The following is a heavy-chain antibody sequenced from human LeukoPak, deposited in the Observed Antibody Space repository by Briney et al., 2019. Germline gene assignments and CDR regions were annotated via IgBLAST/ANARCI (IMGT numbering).Heavy chain of an antibody. J-gene: IGHJ4*02. Sequence: GGSLRLSCAASGFAFSTYAMNWVRQAPGKGLQWVSAISGSGGSTYYADSVKGRFTISRDNAKNTLYLQMNSLRAEDTAVYYCAGTYYADYGTTYSLDYWGQGTLVTVSS. CDR1: GFAFSTYA. V-gene: IGHV3-23*01. D-gene: IGHD4-17*01. CDR2: ISGSGGST. CDR3: AGTYYADYGTTYSLDY.